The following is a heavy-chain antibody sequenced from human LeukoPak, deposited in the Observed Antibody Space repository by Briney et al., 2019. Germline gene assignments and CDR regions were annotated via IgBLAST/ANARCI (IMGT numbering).Heavy chain of an antibody. V-gene: IGHV6-1*01. CDR1: GESVSSNSAA. Sequence: SQTLSLTCAISGESVSSNSAAWNWIRQSPSRGLEWLGRTYYRSKGYNDYAASVKSRITINSDTSKNQFSLQLNSVTPEDTAVYYCARASYYDSSDVRFDPWGQGTLVTVSS. CDR2: TYYRSKGYN. J-gene: IGHJ5*02. D-gene: IGHD3-22*01. CDR3: ARASYYDSSDVRFDP.